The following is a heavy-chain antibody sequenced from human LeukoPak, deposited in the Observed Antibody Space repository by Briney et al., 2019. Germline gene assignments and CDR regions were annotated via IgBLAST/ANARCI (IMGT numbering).Heavy chain of an antibody. CDR3: ARRAYPSFDY. CDR2: IKQDGSEK. J-gene: IGHJ4*02. CDR1: GFTFRSYW. V-gene: IGHV3-7*03. Sequence: GGSLRFSCAASGFTFRSYWMSWARQAPGKGLEWVASIKQDGSEKRYVDSVKGRFTISRDNAENSLYLQMNSLRTEDTAVYYCARRAYPSFDYWGQGTLVTVSS.